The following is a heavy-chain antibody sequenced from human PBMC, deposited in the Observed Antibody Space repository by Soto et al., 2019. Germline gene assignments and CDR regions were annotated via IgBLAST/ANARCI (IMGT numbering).Heavy chain of an antibody. Sequence: PSETLSLTCTVSGGSISSYYWSWIRQPPGKGLEWIGYIYYSGSTNYNPSLKSRVTISVDTSKNQFSLKLSSVTAADTAVYYCARSFDCSGGSCYYSYYYYYMDVWGKGTTVTVSS. CDR2: IYYSGST. J-gene: IGHJ6*03. D-gene: IGHD2-15*01. V-gene: IGHV4-59*08. CDR3: ARSFDCSGGSCYYSYYYYYMDV. CDR1: GGSISSYY.